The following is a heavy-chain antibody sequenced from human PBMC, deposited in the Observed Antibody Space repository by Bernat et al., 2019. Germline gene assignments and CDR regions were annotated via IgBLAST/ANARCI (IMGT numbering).Heavy chain of an antibody. CDR2: IYWDNDN. D-gene: IGHD6-13*01. J-gene: IGHJ4*02. CDR3: DRLPLRGAAGTFDY. CDR1: GFSLSTSGMS. V-gene: IGHV2-5*02. Sequence: QITLKESGPTLVKPTQTLTLTCTLSGFSLSTSGMSVGWIRQPPGKALEWLALIYWDNDNRYSPSLKSRLTITKDTSRNQVVLTMTNMDPVDTGTYFCDRLPLRGAAGTFDYWGQGTLVTVYS.